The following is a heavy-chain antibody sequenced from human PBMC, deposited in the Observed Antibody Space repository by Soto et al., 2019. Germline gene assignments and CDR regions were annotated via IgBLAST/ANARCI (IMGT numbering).Heavy chain of an antibody. CDR1: GYTLTELS. CDR3: AKDYPPHSYSSGWSPYYYYGMDV. CDR2: FDPEDGET. V-gene: IGHV1-24*01. J-gene: IGHJ6*02. D-gene: IGHD6-19*01. Sequence: ASVKVSCKVSGYTLTELSMHWVRQAPGKGLEWMGGFDPEDGETIYAQKFQGRVTMTEDTSTDTAYMELSSLRSEDTAVYYCAKDYPPHSYSSGWSPYYYYGMDVWGQGTTVTVSS.